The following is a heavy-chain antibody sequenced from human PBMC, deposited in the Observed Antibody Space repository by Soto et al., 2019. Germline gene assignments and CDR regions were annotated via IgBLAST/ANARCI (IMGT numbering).Heavy chain of an antibody. CDR3: ATPKYYYDSSGSHGLDY. CDR2: ISGSGGST. J-gene: IGHJ4*02. CDR1: GFTFSSYA. V-gene: IGHV3-23*01. Sequence: GGSLRLSCAASGFTFSSYAMSWVRQAPGKGLEWVSAISGSGGSTYYADSVKGRFTIPRDNSKNTLYLQMNSLRAEDTAVYYCATPKYYYDSSGSHGLDYWGQGTLVTVSS. D-gene: IGHD3-22*01.